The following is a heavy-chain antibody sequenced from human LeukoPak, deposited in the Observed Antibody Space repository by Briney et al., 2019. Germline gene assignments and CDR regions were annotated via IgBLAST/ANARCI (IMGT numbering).Heavy chain of an antibody. CDR1: GGSVNTYY. Sequence: SETLSPTCSVSGGSVNTYYWCWIRQSAGKGQEWIGRISITEGTNYNPSLKSRVSMSVDPSKNPVSLKLGSVTAADTAVYYCARLRRDINDWYADDCWGQGTLVTVSS. J-gene: IGHJ4*02. D-gene: IGHD6-19*01. V-gene: IGHV4-4*07. CDR2: ISITEGT. CDR3: ARLRRDINDWYADDC.